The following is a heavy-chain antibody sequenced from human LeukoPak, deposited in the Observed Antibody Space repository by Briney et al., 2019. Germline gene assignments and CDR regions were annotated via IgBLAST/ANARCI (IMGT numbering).Heavy chain of an antibody. CDR3: AKGEYCGGDCYPWTNYYYYGMDV. D-gene: IGHD2-21*02. V-gene: IGHV3-23*01. CDR2: ISGSGGST. Sequence: GGSLRLSCAASGFTFSSYAMSWVRQAPGKGLEWVSAISGSGGSTYYADSVKGRFTISRDNSKNTLYLQMNSLRAEDTAVYYCAKGEYCGGDCYPWTNYYYYGMDVWGQGTTVTVSS. J-gene: IGHJ6*02. CDR1: GFTFSSYA.